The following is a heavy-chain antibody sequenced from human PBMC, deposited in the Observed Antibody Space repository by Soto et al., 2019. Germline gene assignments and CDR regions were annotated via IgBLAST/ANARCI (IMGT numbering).Heavy chain of an antibody. Sequence: SETLSLACSISGGSISGYHWNWIRQTPGKGVEWIGYFHNSGNPKYSSSLKSRVTISVDMSKNTLYLQMTTLSAEDTAVYYCARGLSTLSPLDYWAQGTLVTVSS. D-gene: IGHD3-16*02. CDR1: GGSISGYH. CDR3: ARGLSTLSPLDY. CDR2: FHNSGNP. V-gene: IGHV4-59*12. J-gene: IGHJ4*02.